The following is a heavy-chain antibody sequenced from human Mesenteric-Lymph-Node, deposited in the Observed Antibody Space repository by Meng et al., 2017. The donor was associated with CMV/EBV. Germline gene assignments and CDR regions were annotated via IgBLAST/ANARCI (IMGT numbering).Heavy chain of an antibody. Sequence: QVHLQQWGAGLLKPSETLALTCAAYGGSFSGYYWSWIRQPPGKGLEWIGEINHSGSTNYNPSLKSRVTISVDTSKNQFSLKLSSVTAADTAVYYCARHQRWLKSEGGFNYWGQGTLVTVSS. D-gene: IGHD4-23*01. CDR3: ARHQRWLKSEGGFNY. CDR1: GGSFSGYY. J-gene: IGHJ4*02. CDR2: INHSGST. V-gene: IGHV4-34*01.